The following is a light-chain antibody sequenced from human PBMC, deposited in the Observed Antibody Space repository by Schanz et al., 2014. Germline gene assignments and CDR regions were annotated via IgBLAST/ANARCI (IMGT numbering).Light chain of an antibody. CDR1: EGINNY. Sequence: DIQMTQSPSSLSASVGDRVTITCQASEGINNYLNWYQQKPGKAPNLLIYDASNLKTGVPSRFSGSGSGTHFTFTISSLQPEDVATYYCQQYEIHRTFGGGTKVVIK. V-gene: IGKV1-33*01. J-gene: IGKJ4*01. CDR3: QQYEIHRT. CDR2: DAS.